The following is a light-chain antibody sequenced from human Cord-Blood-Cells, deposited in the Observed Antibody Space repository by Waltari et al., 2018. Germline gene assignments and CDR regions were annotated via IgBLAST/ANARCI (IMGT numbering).Light chain of an antibody. CDR1: QSISSY. CDR3: QQSYSTPYT. CDR2: AAS. Sequence: DIQMTESPPSLSASVGDRVTITCRASQSISSYLNWYQQKPGKAHKLLIYAASSLQSGVPSRLSGSGSGTDFTLTISSLQPEDFATYYCQQSYSTPYTFGQGTKLEIK. J-gene: IGKJ2*01. V-gene: IGKV1-39*01.